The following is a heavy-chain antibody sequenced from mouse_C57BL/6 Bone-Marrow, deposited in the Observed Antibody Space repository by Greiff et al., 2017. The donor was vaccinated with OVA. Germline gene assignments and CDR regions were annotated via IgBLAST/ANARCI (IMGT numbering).Heavy chain of an antibody. CDR3: ARHEVKGWFAY. CDR2: FYPGSGSL. J-gene: IGHJ3*01. Sequence: VQLQQPGAELVKPGASVKLSCKASGYTFTEYTIHWVKQRSGQGLEWFGWFYPGSGSLNYNEKFKDRATLTAAKSSSTVYMELSRLTSDDAAVYFWARHEVKGWFAYWGQGTLVTVSA. V-gene: IGHV1-62-2*01. CDR1: GYTFTEYT.